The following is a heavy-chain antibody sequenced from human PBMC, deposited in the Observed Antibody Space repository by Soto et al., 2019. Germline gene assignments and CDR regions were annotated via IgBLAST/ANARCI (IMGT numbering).Heavy chain of an antibody. Sequence: EVQLLESGGGLVQPGGSLRLSCAASGITISNYPMSWVRQAPGKGLEWVSGISGSGDRTYYADSAKGRFTISKDISKNSLSLQVDSLAVDDTAVYFCVKDDGGSPSTPPFWGQGTLVTVSS. D-gene: IGHD3-10*01. V-gene: IGHV3-23*01. J-gene: IGHJ4*02. CDR2: ISGSGDRT. CDR3: VKDDGGSPSTPPF. CDR1: GITISNYP.